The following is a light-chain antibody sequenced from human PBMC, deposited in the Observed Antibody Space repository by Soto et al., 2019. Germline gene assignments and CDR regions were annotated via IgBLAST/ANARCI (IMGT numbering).Light chain of an antibody. CDR1: RSVSSN. V-gene: IGKV3-15*01. Sequence: EIVMTQSPATLSVSPGERATLSCRASRSVSSNLAWYQQKPGQAPRFLIYGASTRAAGIPARFSGSGSATEFTLTISSLQSEDFAVYYCQQYNNWPYTFGQGIKLEMK. J-gene: IGKJ2*01. CDR3: QQYNNWPYT. CDR2: GAS.